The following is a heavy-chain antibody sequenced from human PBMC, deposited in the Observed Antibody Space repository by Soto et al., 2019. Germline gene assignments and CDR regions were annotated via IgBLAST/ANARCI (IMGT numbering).Heavy chain of an antibody. Sequence: GGSLRLSCAASGFTFSSYGMHWVRQAPGKGLEWVSAISGSGGNTYYADSVKGRFTISRDNSKNTLYLQMNSLRAEDTAVYYCAKATGSSWYPLDYWGQGTLVTVSS. V-gene: IGHV3-23*01. J-gene: IGHJ4*02. CDR3: AKATGSSWYPLDY. CDR2: ISGSGGNT. CDR1: GFTFSSYG. D-gene: IGHD6-13*01.